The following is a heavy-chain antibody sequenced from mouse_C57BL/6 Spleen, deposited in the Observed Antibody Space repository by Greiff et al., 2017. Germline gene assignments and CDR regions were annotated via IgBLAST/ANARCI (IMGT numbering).Heavy chain of an antibody. CDR2: IYPGDGDT. V-gene: IGHV1-82*01. J-gene: IGHJ3*01. CDR1: GYAFSSSW. D-gene: IGHD2-4*01. Sequence: QVQLQQSGPELVKPGASVKISCKASGYAFSSSWMNWVKQRPGKGLEWIGRIYPGDGDTNYNGKFKGKATLTADKSSSTAYMQLSSLTSEDSAVYFCARSGGLPSFAYWGQGTLVTVSA. CDR3: ARSGGLPSFAY.